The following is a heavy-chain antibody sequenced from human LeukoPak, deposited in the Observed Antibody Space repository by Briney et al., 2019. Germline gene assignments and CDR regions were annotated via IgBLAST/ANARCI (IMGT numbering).Heavy chain of an antibody. CDR3: AKDPLSSGPFFLFDY. D-gene: IGHD6-19*01. CDR1: GFTFSSSG. CDR2: IWYDGSKR. J-gene: IGHJ4*02. V-gene: IGHV3-33*06. Sequence: GGSLRLSCAASGFTFSSSGMHWVRQAPGKGLEWVALIWYDGSKRYYVDSVKGRFTISRDNSKNTLFLQMNSLRAEDTAVYYCAKDPLSSGPFFLFDYWGQGTLVTVSS.